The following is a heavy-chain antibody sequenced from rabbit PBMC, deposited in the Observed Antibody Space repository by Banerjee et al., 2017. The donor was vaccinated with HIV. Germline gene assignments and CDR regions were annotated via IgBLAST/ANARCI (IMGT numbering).Heavy chain of an antibody. Sequence: QEQLVESRGGLVKPEGSLKLSCTASGFSFSNKAVMCWVRQAPGKGLEWIACINAVTGKAVYASWAKGRFTFSKTSSTTVTLQMTSLTAADTATYFCARDTGSSFSTYGMDLWGPGTLVTVS. V-gene: IGHV1S45*01. D-gene: IGHD8-1*01. J-gene: IGHJ6*01. CDR3: ARDTGSSFSTYGMDL. CDR2: INAVTGKA. CDR1: GFSFSNKAV.